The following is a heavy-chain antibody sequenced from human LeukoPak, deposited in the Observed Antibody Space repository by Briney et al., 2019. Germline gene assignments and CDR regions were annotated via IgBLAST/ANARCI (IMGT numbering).Heavy chain of an antibody. CDR3: ARDLEYCSGGSCYPWLPGGWFDP. Sequence: HPGRSLRLSCAASGFTFSSYAMHWVRQAPGKGLEWVAVISYDGSNKYYADSVKGRFTISRDNSKNTLYLQMNSLRAEDTAVYYCARDLEYCSGGSCYPWLPGGWFDPWGQGTLVTVSS. D-gene: IGHD2-15*01. CDR1: GFTFSSYA. CDR2: ISYDGSNK. J-gene: IGHJ5*02. V-gene: IGHV3-30-3*01.